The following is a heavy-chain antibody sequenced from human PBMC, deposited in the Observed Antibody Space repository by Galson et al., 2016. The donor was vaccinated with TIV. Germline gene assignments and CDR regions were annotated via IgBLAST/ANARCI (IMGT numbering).Heavy chain of an antibody. CDR2: INDRGDDT. Sequence: PLRLSCAASGFTFSSYAISWVRQAPGKGLEWVSIINDRGDDTYYADYVKGRFTISRDNSKNTLYLQMHSLRAEDTALYFCAKGGSAFSYGYAFDMWGQVTMVTVSS. D-gene: IGHD5-18*01. CDR1: GFTFSSYA. J-gene: IGHJ3*02. V-gene: IGHV3-23*01. CDR3: AKGGSAFSYGYAFDM.